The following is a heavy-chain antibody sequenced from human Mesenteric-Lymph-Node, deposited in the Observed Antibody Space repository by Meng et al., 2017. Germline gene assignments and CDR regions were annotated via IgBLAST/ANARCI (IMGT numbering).Heavy chain of an antibody. CDR3: ARRFSSSWFDP. CDR2: INTITGIP. J-gene: IGHJ5*02. D-gene: IGHD6-13*01. CDR1: GYTFTSYA. V-gene: IGHV7-4-1*02. Sequence: QVQLVQSGYELKRPGASVKISCKASGYTFTSYAMSWVRQAPGQGLEWMGWINTITGIPTYAQDFTGRFVFSLDTSVSTAYLQISSLKAEDTAVFYCARRFSSSWFDPWGQGTLVTVSS.